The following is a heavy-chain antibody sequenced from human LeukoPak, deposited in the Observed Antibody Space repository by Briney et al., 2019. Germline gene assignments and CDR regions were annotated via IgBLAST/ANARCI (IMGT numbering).Heavy chain of an antibody. CDR2: IYYSGST. CDR3: ARGNWFTFDY. D-gene: IGHD1-20*01. CDR1: GSSISSYY. V-gene: IGHV4-59*01. Sequence: SETLSLTCTVSGSSISSYYWSWIRQPPGKGLEWIGYIYYSGSTNYNPSLKSRVTISVDTSKNQFSLKLSSVTAADTAVYYCARGNWFTFDYWGQRTLVTVSS. J-gene: IGHJ4*02.